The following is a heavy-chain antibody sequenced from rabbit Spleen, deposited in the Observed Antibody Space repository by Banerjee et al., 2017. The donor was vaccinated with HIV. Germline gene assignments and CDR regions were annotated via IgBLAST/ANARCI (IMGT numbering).Heavy chain of an antibody. D-gene: IGHD2-1*01. Sequence: QEQLEESGGDLVKPEGSLTLTCTASGFSFSSNYWICWVRQAPGKGLEWIGYIEPIFGNTYYANWVNGRFTISSHNAQNTLYLQLSSLTAADTATYFCVRDQAGDADYGPYYLNLWGQGTRSPS. CDR3: VRDQAGDADYGPYYLNL. CDR1: GFSFSSNYW. CDR2: IEPIFGNT. J-gene: IGHJ4*01. V-gene: IGHV1S45*01.